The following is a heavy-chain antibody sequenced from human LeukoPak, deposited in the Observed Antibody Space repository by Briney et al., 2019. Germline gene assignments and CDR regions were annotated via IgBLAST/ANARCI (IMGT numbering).Heavy chain of an antibody. CDR3: ARRVGGTPDY. Sequence: GGSLRLSCAASGFTFSDYAVTWVRQAPGEGLEWVSAIGGDGRGKDYADSVKGRFIISRDNSKNTVFLQMNSLRAEDTALYYCARRVGGTPDYWGLGTLVTVSS. CDR2: IGGDGRGK. D-gene: IGHD1-26*01. J-gene: IGHJ4*02. V-gene: IGHV3-23*01. CDR1: GFTFSDYA.